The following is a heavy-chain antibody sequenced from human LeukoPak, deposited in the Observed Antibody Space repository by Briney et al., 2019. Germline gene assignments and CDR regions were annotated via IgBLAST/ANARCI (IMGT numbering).Heavy chain of an antibody. CDR3: ARGKDYYDSSGYSPSYDY. D-gene: IGHD3-22*01. CDR1: GGSISSGSYY. V-gene: IGHV4-61*02. J-gene: IGHJ4*02. Sequence: SQTLSLTCTVSGGSISSGSYYWSWIRQPAGKGLEWIGRIYTSGSTNYNPSLKSRVTISVDTSKNQFSLKLSSVTAADTAVYYCARGKDYYDSSGYSPSYDYWGQGTPVTVSS. CDR2: IYTSGST.